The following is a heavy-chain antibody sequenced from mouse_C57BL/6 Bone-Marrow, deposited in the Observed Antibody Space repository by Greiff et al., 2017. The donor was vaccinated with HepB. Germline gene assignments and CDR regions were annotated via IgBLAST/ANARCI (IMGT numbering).Heavy chain of an antibody. V-gene: IGHV1-82*01. CDR2: IYPGDGDT. CDR1: GYAFSSSW. D-gene: IGHD1-1*01. J-gene: IGHJ1*03. CDR3: ARSPPYYYGSSYWYFDV. Sequence: VQLQQSGPELVKPGASVKISCKASGYAFSSSWMNWVKQRPGKGLEWIGRIYPGDGDTNYNGKFKGKATLTADKSSSTAYMQLRSLTSEDSAVYFCARSPPYYYGSSYWYFDVWGTGTTVTVSS.